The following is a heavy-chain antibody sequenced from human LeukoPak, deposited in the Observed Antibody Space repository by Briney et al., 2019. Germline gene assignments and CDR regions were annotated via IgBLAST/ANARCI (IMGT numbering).Heavy chain of an antibody. Sequence: SETLSLTCSVSGGSVSSGISYWSWIRQPPGKGLEWIGEINHSGSTNYNPSLKSRVTISVDTSKNQFSLKLNSVTAADTAVYYCARGAPKEIQLWLRLRGVAFDIWGQGTMVTVSS. V-gene: IGHV4-34*01. J-gene: IGHJ3*02. CDR2: INHSGST. CDR1: GGSVSSGISY. CDR3: ARGAPKEIQLWLRLRGVAFDI. D-gene: IGHD5-18*01.